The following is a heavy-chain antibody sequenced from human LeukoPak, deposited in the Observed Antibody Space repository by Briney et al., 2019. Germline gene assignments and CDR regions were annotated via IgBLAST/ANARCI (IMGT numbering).Heavy chain of an antibody. D-gene: IGHD4-17*01. V-gene: IGHV3-21*01. CDR3: ARDTALSDFDY. CDR1: GFTFSSYS. J-gene: IGHJ4*02. Sequence: GGSLRLSCAASGFTFSSYSMNWVRQAPGKGLQWVSSISSSGHYMYYADSVKGRFTISRDNAKTSLYLHMNSLRAEDTAVYYCARDTALSDFDYWGQGTLVTVSS. CDR2: ISSSGHYM.